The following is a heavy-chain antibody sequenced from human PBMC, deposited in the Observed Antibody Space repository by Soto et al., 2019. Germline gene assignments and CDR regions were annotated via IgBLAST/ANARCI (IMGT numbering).Heavy chain of an antibody. CDR3: ARVGYCNTTNCLFYYYHYGMDV. CDR2: IIPIFHTA. Sequence: QVQLVQSGAEVKKPGSSVKVSCNASGDSFNSYAISWVRQAPGQGLEWMGGIIPIFHTANHAQKFQARVTMTADESASTAYMELSGLRSEDTAVYYCARVGYCNTTNCLFYYYHYGMDVWGQGTTVTVS. V-gene: IGHV1-69*01. D-gene: IGHD2-2*01. J-gene: IGHJ6*02. CDR1: GDSFNSYA.